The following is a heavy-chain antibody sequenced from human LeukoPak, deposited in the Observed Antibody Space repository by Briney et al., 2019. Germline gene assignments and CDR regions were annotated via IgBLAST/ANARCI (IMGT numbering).Heavy chain of an antibody. D-gene: IGHD2-15*01. CDR1: GFTFSSYS. CDR2: ISSSSSYI. J-gene: IGHJ3*02. V-gene: IGHV3-21*01. Sequence: GGSLRLSCAATGFTFSSYSMNWVRQAPGKGLEWVSSISSSSSYIYYADSVKGRFTISRDNAKNSLYLQMNSLRAEDTAVYYCAREDSEAFDIWGQGTMVTVSS. CDR3: AREDSEAFDI.